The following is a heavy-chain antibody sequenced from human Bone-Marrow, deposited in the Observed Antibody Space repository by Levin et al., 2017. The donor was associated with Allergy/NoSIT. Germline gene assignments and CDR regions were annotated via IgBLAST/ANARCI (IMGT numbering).Heavy chain of an antibody. J-gene: IGHJ4*02. CDR1: GFTFTSYD. CDR2: LSHDGSNK. V-gene: IGHV3-30-3*01. Sequence: TGGSLRLSCGASGFTFTSYDMHWVRQAPDKGLEWVAGLSHDGSNKYYADSVKGRFSISRDSSKNTVYLQMNSLRDADTAIYYCARDHHFYDSSGFHMGGFDYWGQGTLLTVSS. D-gene: IGHD3-22*01. CDR3: ARDHHFYDSSGFHMGGFDY.